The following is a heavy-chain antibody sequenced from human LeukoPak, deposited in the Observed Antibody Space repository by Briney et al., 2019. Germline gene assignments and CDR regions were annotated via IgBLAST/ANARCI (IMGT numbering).Heavy chain of an antibody. J-gene: IGHJ6*02. CDR3: ARAAMVRGVIIVGSGMDV. CDR2: IIPIFGTA. D-gene: IGHD3-10*01. CDR1: GYTFTGYY. Sequence: SVTVSCKASGYTFTGYYMHWVRQAHGQGLEWMGGIIPIFGTANYAQKFQGRVTITADESTSTAYMELSSLRSEDTAVYYCARAAMVRGVIIVGSGMDVWGQGTTVTVSS. V-gene: IGHV1-69*13.